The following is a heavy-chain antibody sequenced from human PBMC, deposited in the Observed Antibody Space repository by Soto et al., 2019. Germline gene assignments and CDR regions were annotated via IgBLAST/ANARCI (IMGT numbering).Heavy chain of an antibody. CDR1: GGSISSGGYY. Sequence: QVQLQESGPGLVKPSQTLSLTCTVSGGSISSGGYYWSWIRQHPGKGLEWIGYIYYSGSTYYNPSLKSRVTISVDTSKNQFSLKLSSVTAADTAVYYCARDIVVVPAATAVPYYYGMDVWGQGTTVTVSS. CDR2: IYYSGST. J-gene: IGHJ6*02. V-gene: IGHV4-31*03. D-gene: IGHD2-2*01. CDR3: ARDIVVVPAATAVPYYYGMDV.